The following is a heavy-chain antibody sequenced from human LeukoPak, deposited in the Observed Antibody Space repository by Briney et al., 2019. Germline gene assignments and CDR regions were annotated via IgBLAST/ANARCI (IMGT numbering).Heavy chain of an antibody. CDR3: AKARRFGELWFEY. Sequence: GRSLRLSCAPSGFTFSSVWMSWVPQAPGKGLEWVADIRGSGGGTYYADSVKGRFTISRANSKNTLHLQMNSLRAQATAVYYLAKARRFGELWFEYWGEGDLVTVSS. V-gene: IGHV3-23*01. J-gene: IGHJ4*02. CDR1: GFTFSSVW. CDR2: IRGSGGGT. D-gene: IGHD3-10*01.